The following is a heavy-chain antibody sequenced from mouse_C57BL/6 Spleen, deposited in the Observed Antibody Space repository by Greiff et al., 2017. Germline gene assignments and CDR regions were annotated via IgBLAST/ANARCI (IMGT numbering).Heavy chain of an antibody. CDR1: GFSFTSYA. Sequence: VQLVESGPGLVAPSQSLSITCTVSGFSFTSYAISWVRQPPGKGLEWLGVIWTGGGTNYNSDLKSRLSISKDNSKSQVFLKRNSLEADDTDRYYCDRREYGSSYGYFDVWGTGTTVTVSS. CDR2: IWTGGGT. CDR3: DRREYGSSYGYFDV. D-gene: IGHD1-1*01. V-gene: IGHV2-9-1*01. J-gene: IGHJ1*03.